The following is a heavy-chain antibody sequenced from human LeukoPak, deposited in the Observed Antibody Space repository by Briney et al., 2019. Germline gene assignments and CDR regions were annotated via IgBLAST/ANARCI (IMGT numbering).Heavy chain of an antibody. CDR3: ARGETYSSSWYERSDAFDI. D-gene: IGHD6-13*01. Sequence: SETLSLTCTVSGGSVSSGSYYWSWIRQPPGKGLEWIGHIYYSGSTNYNPSLKSRVTISVDTSKNQFSLKLSSVTAADTAVYYCARGETYSSSWYERSDAFDIWGQGTMVTVSS. J-gene: IGHJ3*02. CDR1: GGSVSSGSYY. CDR2: IYYSGST. V-gene: IGHV4-61*01.